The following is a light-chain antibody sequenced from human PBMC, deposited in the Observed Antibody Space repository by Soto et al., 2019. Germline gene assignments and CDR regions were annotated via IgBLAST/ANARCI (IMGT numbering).Light chain of an antibody. V-gene: IGLV2-14*01. Sequence: QSALTQPASVSGSPGQSIAISCTGTSSDVGGYIYVSWYQQHPGKAPKLMIYEVSNRPSGVSNRFSGSKSGSTASLTISGLQAEDEADYYCCSYAGSSTFWVFGGGTKLTVL. J-gene: IGLJ3*02. CDR3: CSYAGSSTFWV. CDR1: SSDVGGYIY. CDR2: EVS.